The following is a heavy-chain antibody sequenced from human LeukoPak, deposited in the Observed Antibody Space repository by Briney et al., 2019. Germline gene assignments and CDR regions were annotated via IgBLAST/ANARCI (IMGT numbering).Heavy chain of an antibody. CDR3: ASSGTTSNSFDY. CDR2: IYYSGST. CDR1: GGSISSSSYY. V-gene: IGHV4-39*07. D-gene: IGHD6-13*01. Sequence: PSETLSLTCTVSGGSISSSSYYWGWIRQPPGKGLEWIGSIYYSGSTYYNPSLKSRVTISVDTSKNQFSLKLSSVTAADTAVYYCASSGTTSNSFDYWGQGTLVTVSS. J-gene: IGHJ4*02.